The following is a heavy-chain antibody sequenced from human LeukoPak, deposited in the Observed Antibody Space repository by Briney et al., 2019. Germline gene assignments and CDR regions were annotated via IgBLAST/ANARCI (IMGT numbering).Heavy chain of an antibody. CDR1: GDSISNHY. J-gene: IGHJ5*02. CDR2: IYYSGSS. V-gene: IGHV4-59*11. D-gene: IGHD1-1*01. Sequence: SETLSLTCAVAGDSISNHYWSWIRQPPGKGLEWIGYIYYSGSSNYNPSLKSRVTMSVDTSRNQFSLKLSSVTAAVTAVYYCVRGSTGAFDPWGQGTLVTVSS. CDR3: VRGSTGAFDP.